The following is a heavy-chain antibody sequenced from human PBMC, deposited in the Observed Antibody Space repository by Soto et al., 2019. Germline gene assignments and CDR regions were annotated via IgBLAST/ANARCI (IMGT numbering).Heavy chain of an antibody. Sequence: GESLKISCKGSGYSFTSYWSGWVRQMPGKGLEWMGIIYPGDSDTRYSPSFQGQVTISADKSISTAYLQWSSLKASDTAMYYCASRNYYDSSGYFGYGMDVWGRGTTVTVSS. CDR3: ASRNYYDSSGYFGYGMDV. CDR2: IYPGDSDT. CDR1: GYSFTSYW. J-gene: IGHJ6*02. D-gene: IGHD3-22*01. V-gene: IGHV5-51*01.